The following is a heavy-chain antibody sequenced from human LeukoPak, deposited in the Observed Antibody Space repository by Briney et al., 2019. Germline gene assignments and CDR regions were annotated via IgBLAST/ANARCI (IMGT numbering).Heavy chain of an antibody. D-gene: IGHD3-10*01. CDR1: GGSISSSSCY. V-gene: IGHV4-39*01. CDR2: IYYSGST. J-gene: IGHJ4*02. CDR3: ARITMVRGVIITGTTGSYYFDY. Sequence: SETLSLTCTVSGGSISSSSCYWGWIRQPPGKGLEWIGSIYYSGSTYYNPSLKSRVTISVDTSKNQFSLKLSSVTAADTAVYYCARITMVRGVIITGTTGSYYFDYWGQGTLVTVSS.